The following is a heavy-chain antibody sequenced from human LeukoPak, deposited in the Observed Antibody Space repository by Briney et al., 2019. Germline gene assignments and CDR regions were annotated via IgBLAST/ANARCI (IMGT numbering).Heavy chain of an antibody. Sequence: GGSLRLSCAASGFTFSSHWMHWVRQAPGKGLVWVSRINSDGSSTSYADSVKGRFTISRDNAKNTLYLQMNSLRAEDTAVYYCARVSSGYYYGWYFDLWGRGTLVTVSS. CDR2: INSDGSST. D-gene: IGHD3-22*01. J-gene: IGHJ2*01. CDR1: GFTFSSHW. V-gene: IGHV3-74*01. CDR3: ARVSSGYYYGWYFDL.